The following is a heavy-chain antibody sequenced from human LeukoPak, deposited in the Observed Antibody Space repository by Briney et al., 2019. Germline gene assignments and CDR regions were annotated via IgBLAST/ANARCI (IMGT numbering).Heavy chain of an antibody. CDR3: AREKEGYCSRTSCYLDYYYYYMDV. D-gene: IGHD2-2*01. J-gene: IGHJ6*03. CDR2: ISSSSSKI. Sequence: PGGSLRLSCAASGFTFSSYSMNWVRQAPGKGLEWVSYISSSSSKIYYADSVKGRFTISRDNAKNSLYLQMNSLRAEDTAVYYCAREKEGYCSRTSCYLDYYYYYMDVWGKGTTVTISS. CDR1: GFTFSSYS. V-gene: IGHV3-48*04.